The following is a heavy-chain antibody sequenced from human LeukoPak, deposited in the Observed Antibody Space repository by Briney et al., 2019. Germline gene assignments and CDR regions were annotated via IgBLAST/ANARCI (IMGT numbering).Heavy chain of an antibody. D-gene: IGHD6-19*01. V-gene: IGHV4-39*01. CDR1: GGSIRSSTYY. CDR3: ARQSSSGCSRD. Sequence: SETLSLTCTVSGGSIRSSTYYWGWIRQPPGKGLEWIGSMYYSGSTYYNPSLKSRVTISVDTSENQFSLKLNSVTAADTAVYYCARQSSSGCSRDWGQGTLVTVSS. J-gene: IGHJ4*02. CDR2: MYYSGST.